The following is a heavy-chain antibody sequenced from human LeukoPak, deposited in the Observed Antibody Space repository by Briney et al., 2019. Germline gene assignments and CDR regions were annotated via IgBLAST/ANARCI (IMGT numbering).Heavy chain of an antibody. CDR2: IKIDGGT. D-gene: IGHD3-22*01. Sequence: GGSLRLSCAASGFTFSTYWMHWVRQAPGKGLVWVSRIKIDGGTNYQDSVKGRFTTSRDNAKKTVSLQMNSLRPEETGVYYCARAPSEIGGYYPEYFRHWGQGTLVTVSS. CDR1: GFTFSTYW. J-gene: IGHJ1*01. CDR3: ARAPSEIGGYYPEYFRH. V-gene: IGHV3-74*01.